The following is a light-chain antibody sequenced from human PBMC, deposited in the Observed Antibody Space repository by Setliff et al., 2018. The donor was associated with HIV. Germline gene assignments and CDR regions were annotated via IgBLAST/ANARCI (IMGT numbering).Light chain of an antibody. CDR3: CSYSSSSTLYA. CDR1: NSDIGAYNY. Sequence: QSALTQPASVSGSPGQSITISCTGTNSDIGAYNYVSWYQQYPGKAPKLMIYDVSNRPSGVSNRFSGSKSGNTASLTISGLQAEDEADYYCCSYSSSSTLYAFGTGTKVTVL. V-gene: IGLV2-14*03. CDR2: DVS. J-gene: IGLJ1*01.